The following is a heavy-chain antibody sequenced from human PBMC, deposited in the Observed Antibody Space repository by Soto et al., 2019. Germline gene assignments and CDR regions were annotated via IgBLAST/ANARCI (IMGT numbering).Heavy chain of an antibody. Sequence: GGSLRLSCAASGFTFSDSYMSWIRQAPGKGLEWISYITSSGNTVYYADSLKGRFTISRDNAKNSLYLQMNRLRAEDTAVYYCARVSWREKYGMDVWGQGTTVTVSS. CDR2: ITSSGNTV. CDR1: GFTFSDSY. V-gene: IGHV3-11*01. J-gene: IGHJ6*02. CDR3: ARVSWREKYGMDV.